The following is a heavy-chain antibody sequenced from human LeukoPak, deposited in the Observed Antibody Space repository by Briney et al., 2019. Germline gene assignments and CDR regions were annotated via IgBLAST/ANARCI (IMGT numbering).Heavy chain of an antibody. CDR2: IYHSGST. Sequence: SETLSLTCTVSGYSISSGYYWGWIRQPPGKGLEWIGSIYHSGSTYYNPSLKSRFTISVDTSKNQFSLKLSSVTAADTAVYYCVNYYDSSDYQQPNHFDYWGQGTLVTVSS. CDR1: GYSISSGYY. V-gene: IGHV4-38-2*02. J-gene: IGHJ4*02. D-gene: IGHD3-22*01. CDR3: VNYYDSSDYQQPNHFDY.